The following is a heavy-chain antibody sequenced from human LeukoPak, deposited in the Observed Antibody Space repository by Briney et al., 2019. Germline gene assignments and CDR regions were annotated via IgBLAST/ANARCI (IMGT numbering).Heavy chain of an antibody. CDR3: ARDYAGSPDY. Sequence: GGSLRLSCTASGFTFSTYWINWVRQSPGKGLVWVALINGDGSTTTHADSVKGRFTISRGNAKNTAYLQMNSLRDEDTAVYFCARDYAGSPDYWGQGTLVTVSS. CDR2: INGDGSTT. CDR1: GFTFSTYW. J-gene: IGHJ4*02. V-gene: IGHV3-74*03. D-gene: IGHD3-10*01.